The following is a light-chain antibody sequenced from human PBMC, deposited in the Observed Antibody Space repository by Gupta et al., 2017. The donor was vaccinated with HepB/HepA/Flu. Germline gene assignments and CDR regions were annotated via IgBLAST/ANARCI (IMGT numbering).Light chain of an antibody. CDR1: SSDVGGYNY. CDR2: DVS. J-gene: IGLJ3*02. CDR3: CSYAGTYTLWV. Sequence: QSALPQPRSVSGSPGQSVTISCAGTSSDVGGYNYVSWYQHHTGKAPKLIIYDVSKRPSGVPDRFSGSKSGNTASLTISGLQAEDEADYFCCSYAGTYTLWVFGGGTKLTVL. V-gene: IGLV2-11*01.